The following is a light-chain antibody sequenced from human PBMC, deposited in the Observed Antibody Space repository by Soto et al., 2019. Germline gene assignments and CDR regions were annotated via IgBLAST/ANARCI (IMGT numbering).Light chain of an antibody. V-gene: IGKV1-39*01. CDR1: QSISSY. Sequence: DIQMTQSASSLSASVGDRVTITCRASQSISSYLNWYQQKPGKAPKLLIYAASSLQSGVPSRFSGSGSGTDFTLTISSLQPEDFATYYCQQSYSTLRTFGQGTTV. CDR2: AAS. J-gene: IGKJ1*01. CDR3: QQSYSTLRT.